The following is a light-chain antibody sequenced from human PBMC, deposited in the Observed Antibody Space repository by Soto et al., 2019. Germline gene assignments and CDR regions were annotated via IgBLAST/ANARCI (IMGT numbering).Light chain of an antibody. CDR2: HVS. CDR3: SSYTSTSTYV. V-gene: IGLV2-14*01. Sequence: QSVLTQPASVSGSPGQSITISCTGTSSDDGGYNYVSWYKQYAGKAAKLMIYHVSNRPSGVSNRFSGSKSGNSASLTISGLQAEDEADYYCSSYTSTSTYVFGTGTKVTVL. J-gene: IGLJ1*01. CDR1: SSDDGGYNY.